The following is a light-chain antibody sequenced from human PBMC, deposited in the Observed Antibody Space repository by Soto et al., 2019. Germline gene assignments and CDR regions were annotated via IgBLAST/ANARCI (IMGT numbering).Light chain of an antibody. CDR2: GAS. CDR3: QHYGSSPFT. V-gene: IGKV3-20*01. J-gene: IGKJ3*01. Sequence: EIVLTQSPGTLSLSPGERATLSCRASQTVSSSYLAWYQQKPGQAPRLLIYGASTRATGIPGRFSGSASGTDFTLTISRLEPEDFAVYYCQHYGSSPFTFGPGTKVDIK. CDR1: QTVSSSY.